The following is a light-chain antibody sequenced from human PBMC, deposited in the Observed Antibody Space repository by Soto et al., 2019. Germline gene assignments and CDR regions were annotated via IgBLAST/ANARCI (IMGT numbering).Light chain of an antibody. CDR2: GAS. Sequence: EIALTQSPGTLSLSPGERATLSCRASQSVSSSYLAWYQQKPGQAPRLLIYGASSRATGIPDRFSGSGSGRDFALTISRLEPEDFALYYCQQYGSSPLFTFGPGTKVYIK. J-gene: IGKJ3*01. CDR1: QSVSSSY. CDR3: QQYGSSPLFT. V-gene: IGKV3-20*01.